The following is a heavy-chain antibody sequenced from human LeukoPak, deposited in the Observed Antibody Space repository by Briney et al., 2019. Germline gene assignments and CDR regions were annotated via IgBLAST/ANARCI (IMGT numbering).Heavy chain of an antibody. CDR2: ISYDGSNK. D-gene: IGHD2-21*01. Sequence: GGSLRLSCAASGFTFSSYGMSWVRQAPGKGLEWVAVISYDGSNKYYADSVKGRFTISRDNSKNTQYLQMNSLRAEDTAVYYCAKGYCGGDCPFDYWGQGTLVTVSS. CDR1: GFTFSSYG. V-gene: IGHV3-30*18. CDR3: AKGYCGGDCPFDY. J-gene: IGHJ4*02.